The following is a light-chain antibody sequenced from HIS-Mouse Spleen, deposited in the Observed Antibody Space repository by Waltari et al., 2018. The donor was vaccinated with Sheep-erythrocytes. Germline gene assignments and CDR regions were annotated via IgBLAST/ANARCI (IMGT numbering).Light chain of an antibody. Sequence: DIVMTQSPDSLAVSLGARATINCKSSQSVLYSSNNKNYLAWYQQKPGQPPKLHIYWASTRESGVPDRFSGSGSGTDFTLTISSLQAEDVAVYYCQQYYSTLTFGGGTKVEIK. J-gene: IGKJ4*01. CDR3: QQYYSTLT. V-gene: IGKV4-1*01. CDR2: WAS. CDR1: QSVLYSSNNKNY.